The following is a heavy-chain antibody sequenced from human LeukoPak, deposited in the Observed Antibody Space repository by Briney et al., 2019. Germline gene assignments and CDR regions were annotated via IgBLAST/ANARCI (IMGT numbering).Heavy chain of an antibody. V-gene: IGHV4-39*01. CDR2: IYYSGKT. CDR3: ARHYGP. D-gene: IGHD3-10*01. J-gene: IGHJ5*02. Sequence: KPSETLSLSCTVPGDSITSRNYLWGWIRQPPGKGLEYIASIYYSGKTYHNPSLKSRVTISVDTSKNQFSLKLNSVTAADTAVYYCARHYGPWGQGTLVTVSS. CDR1: GDSITSRNYL.